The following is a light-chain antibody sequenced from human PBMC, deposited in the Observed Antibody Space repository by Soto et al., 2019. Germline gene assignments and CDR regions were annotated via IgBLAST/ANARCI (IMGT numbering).Light chain of an antibody. Sequence: DIHMTQSPSTLSASVGDRVTITCRASQSISIWLAWYQQKPGKAPKLLIYAASSLQSGVPSRFSGSGSGTDFTLTISSLQPEDFANYYCQQANSFPFTFGPGTKVDIK. CDR1: QSISIW. CDR3: QQANSFPFT. V-gene: IGKV1-12*01. CDR2: AAS. J-gene: IGKJ3*01.